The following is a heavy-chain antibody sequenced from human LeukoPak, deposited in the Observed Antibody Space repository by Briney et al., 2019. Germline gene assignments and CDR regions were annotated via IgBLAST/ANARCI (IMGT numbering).Heavy chain of an antibody. J-gene: IGHJ4*02. Sequence: PGGSLRLSCAASKFTVSSNYMSWVRQAPGKGLEWVSIIYSGGSTYYADSVKGRFTISRDNSKNTLYLQMNSLRAEDTAVYYCAKDQQLVREIDYWGQGTLVTVSS. CDR2: IYSGGST. V-gene: IGHV3-53*01. D-gene: IGHD6-13*01. CDR1: KFTVSSNY. CDR3: AKDQQLVREIDY.